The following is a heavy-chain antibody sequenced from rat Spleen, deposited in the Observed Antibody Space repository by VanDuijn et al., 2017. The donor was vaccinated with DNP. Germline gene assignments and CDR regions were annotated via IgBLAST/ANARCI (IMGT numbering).Heavy chain of an antibody. CDR2: INTVGVNT. CDR1: GFTFNNYW. V-gene: IGHV5-31*01. CDR3: ATHGASYGLNWFAY. J-gene: IGHJ3*01. D-gene: IGHD1-11*01. Sequence: EVQLVESGGDLVQPGRSLKLSCVASGFTFNNYWMTWIRQVPGKGLEWVASINTVGVNTYYRDSVKGRFTISRDNAKNTQYLQMDSLRSEDTATYFCATHGASYGLNWFAYWGQGTLVTVSS.